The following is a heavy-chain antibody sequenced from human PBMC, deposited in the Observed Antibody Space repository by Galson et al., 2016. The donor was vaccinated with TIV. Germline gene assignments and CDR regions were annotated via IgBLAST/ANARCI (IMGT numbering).Heavy chain of an antibody. J-gene: IGHJ4*02. CDR3: ARASSSWLITVHLDY. CDR1: GDSVSSNSAA. CDR2: TYYRSKWYN. Sequence: CAISGDSVSSNSAAWNWIRQSPSRGLEWLGRTYYRSKWYNDYALSVKSRITINPDTSKNQFSLQLNSVTPEDTAVYYCARASSSWLITVHLDYWDQGTLVTVSS. V-gene: IGHV6-1*01. D-gene: IGHD6-13*01.